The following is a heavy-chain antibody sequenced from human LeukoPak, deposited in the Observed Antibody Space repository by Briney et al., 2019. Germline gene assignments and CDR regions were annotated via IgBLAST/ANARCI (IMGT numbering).Heavy chain of an antibody. CDR3: ARDIRGATSSWYYGMDV. Sequence: EASVKVSCKASGYTFTSYGITWVRQAPGQGLEWMGWISAYNGNTNYALKLQGRVTMTTDTSTNTAYMELRSLRSDDTAVYYCARDIRGATSSWYYGMDVWGQGTTVTVSS. D-gene: IGHD1-26*01. V-gene: IGHV1-18*01. J-gene: IGHJ6*02. CDR1: GYTFTSYG. CDR2: ISAYNGNT.